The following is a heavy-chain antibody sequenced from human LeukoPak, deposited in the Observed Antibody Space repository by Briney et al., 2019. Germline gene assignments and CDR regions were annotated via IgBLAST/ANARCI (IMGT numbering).Heavy chain of an antibody. D-gene: IGHD6-19*01. CDR1: GYTFTGYY. Sequence: ASVKVSCKASGYTFTGYYMHWVRQAPGQGLEWMGWINPNSGGTNYAQRVQGRVTMTRDTSISTAYMELSRLRSDDTAVYYCARDKSGNSGWYSYFDYWGQGTLVTVSS. V-gene: IGHV1-2*02. CDR2: INPNSGGT. CDR3: ARDKSGNSGWYSYFDY. J-gene: IGHJ4*02.